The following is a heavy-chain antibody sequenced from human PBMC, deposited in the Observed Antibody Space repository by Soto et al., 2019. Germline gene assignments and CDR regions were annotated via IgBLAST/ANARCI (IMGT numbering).Heavy chain of an antibody. V-gene: IGHV1-3*01. D-gene: IGHD1-26*01. CDR1: GYDFSSYP. CDR3: ARRGLPSTIGGAAWAFLDH. Sequence: QVQLVQSGAEVKKPEASVKVSCKASGYDFSSYPINWVRQAPGQRPEWVGWINVANGNTQYSRKVQDRVTITRDTSATTVYMLLSSLRSEDTAVYFCARRGLPSTIGGAAWAFLDHWGQGSLVTVSS. CDR2: INVANGNT. J-gene: IGHJ4*02.